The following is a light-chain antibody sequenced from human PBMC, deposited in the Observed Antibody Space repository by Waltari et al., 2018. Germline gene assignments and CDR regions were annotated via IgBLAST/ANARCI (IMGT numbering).Light chain of an antibody. CDR3: GGCDSSLSAWV. V-gene: IGLV1-51*02. CDR1: TSNIGSNY. CDR2: ENN. Sequence: QSVLTQPPSVSAAPGQKVTISCSGSTSNIGSNYVSWYQQLPGTAPKLLIYENNKRPSGIPARFSGSKSGTSATLGVTGLQTGDDADYYCGGCDSSLSAWVFGGGTKLSVL. J-gene: IGLJ3*02.